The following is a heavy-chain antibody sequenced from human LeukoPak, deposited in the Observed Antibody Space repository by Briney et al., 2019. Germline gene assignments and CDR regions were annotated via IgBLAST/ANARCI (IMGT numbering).Heavy chain of an antibody. D-gene: IGHD6-19*01. J-gene: IGHJ4*02. CDR3: ARFVRVGAVADAFDY. CDR1: GFTFDDYG. V-gene: IGHV3-20*04. Sequence: GGSLRLSCAASGFTFDDYGMSWVRQAPGKGLEWVSVINWNGGSTGYAYSVKGRFTISRDKANNSMYLQMNSLRAEDTALYYWARFVRVGAVADAFDYWGQGTLVTVSS. CDR2: INWNGGST.